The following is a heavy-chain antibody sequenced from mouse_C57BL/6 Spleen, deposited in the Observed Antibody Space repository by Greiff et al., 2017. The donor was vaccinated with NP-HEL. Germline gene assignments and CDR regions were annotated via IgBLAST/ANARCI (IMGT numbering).Heavy chain of an antibody. J-gene: IGHJ2*01. Sequence: EVKVEESGGGLVKPGGSLKLSCAASGFTFSDYGMHWVRQAPEKGLEWVAYISSGSSTIYYADTVKGRFTISCDNAKNPLFLQLTSLRSEDTAMYYCTAVEQEYFDYWGQGTTLTVSS. CDR2: ISSGSSTI. D-gene: IGHD6-1*01. V-gene: IGHV5-17*01. CDR1: GFTFSDYG. CDR3: TAVEQEYFDY.